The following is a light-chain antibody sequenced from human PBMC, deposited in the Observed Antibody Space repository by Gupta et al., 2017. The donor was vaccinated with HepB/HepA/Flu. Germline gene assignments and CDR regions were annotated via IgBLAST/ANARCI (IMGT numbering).Light chain of an antibody. Sequence: DIQMTQSPPTLSASVGDRVTIPCRASQSISSWLAWYQQTPGNSPKLLIYKASSSAIGVPSRFSGSGSGTEFTLTISILEPDDFATYYCLHYSGYSWTFGQGTKVEI. CDR3: LHYSGYSWT. V-gene: IGKV1-5*03. CDR2: KAS. CDR1: QSISSW. J-gene: IGKJ1*01.